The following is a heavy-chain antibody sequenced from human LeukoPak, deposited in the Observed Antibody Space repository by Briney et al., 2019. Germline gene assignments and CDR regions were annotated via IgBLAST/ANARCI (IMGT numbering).Heavy chain of an antibody. CDR3: ASVRGLGVITPYLDY. CDR1: SGSISSYY. J-gene: IGHJ4*02. Sequence: SETLSLTCTVSSGSISSYYWSWIRQPPGKGLEWIGCISYTGSTHYNPSLKSRVTILVDTSKNHFSLKLSSVTAADTAVYYCASVRGLGVITPYLDYWGQGTLVTVSS. D-gene: IGHD3-16*02. V-gene: IGHV4-59*08. CDR2: ISYTGST.